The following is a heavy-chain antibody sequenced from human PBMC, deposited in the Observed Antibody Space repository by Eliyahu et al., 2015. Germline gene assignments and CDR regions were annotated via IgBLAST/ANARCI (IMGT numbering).Heavy chain of an antibody. J-gene: IGHJ4*02. CDR3: AKRVYGSEFSF. D-gene: IGHD3-10*01. V-gene: IGHV5-51*01. CDR1: GYDFPNYW. CDR2: IYPSDSET. Sequence: EVQLVQSGAEVRKSGEXLRXSCKGSGYDFPNYWIGWVRQMPGKGLEWMGIIYPSDSETRYSPSFQGQVTISADRSTNTAYLQWDSLKASDTAMYYCAKRVYGSEFSFWGQGTLVTVSS.